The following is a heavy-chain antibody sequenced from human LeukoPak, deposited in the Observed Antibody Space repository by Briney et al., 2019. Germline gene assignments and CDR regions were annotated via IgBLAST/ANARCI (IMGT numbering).Heavy chain of an antibody. CDR1: GFTFSTYS. CDR3: ARAPLECNYAYDY. J-gene: IGHJ4*02. CDR2: ISSGSTTI. V-gene: IGHV3-48*01. Sequence: GGSLRLSCVASGFTFSTYSMNWVRQAPGKGLEWVSYISSGSTTIYYADSVKGRFTISRDNAKNSLYLQMNSLRAEDTALYYCARAPLECNYAYDYWGRGTLVTVSS. D-gene: IGHD3-16*01.